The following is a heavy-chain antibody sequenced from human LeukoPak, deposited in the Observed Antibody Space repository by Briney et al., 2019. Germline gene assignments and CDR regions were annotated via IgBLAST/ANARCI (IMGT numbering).Heavy chain of an antibody. V-gene: IGHV3-15*01. CDR3: AKGQTYCSSTSCYIEFLNGNAEYFQH. Sequence: GGSLRLSCAASGFTFSNAWMSWVRQAPGKGLEWVGRIKSRTDGGTTDYAAPVKGRFTISRDDSKNTLYLQMNSLRAEDTAVYYCAKGQTYCSSTSCYIEFLNGNAEYFQHWGQGTLVTVSS. CDR1: GFTFSNAW. CDR2: IKSRTDGGTT. J-gene: IGHJ1*01. D-gene: IGHD2-2*02.